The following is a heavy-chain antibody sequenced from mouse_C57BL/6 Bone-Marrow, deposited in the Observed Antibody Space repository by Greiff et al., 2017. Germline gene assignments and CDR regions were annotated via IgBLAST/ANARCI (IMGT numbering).Heavy chain of an antibody. V-gene: IGHV5-4*01. CDR2: ISDGGSYT. J-gene: IGHJ3*01. CDR1: GFTFSSYA. CDR3: ARPSYYSNWWVAWFAY. D-gene: IGHD2-5*01. Sequence: EVHLVESGGGLVKPGGSLKLSCAASGFTFSSYAMSWVRQTPEKRLEWVATISDGGSYTYYPDNLKGRFTISRDNAKNNLYLQMSHLKSEETAMYYCARPSYYSNWWVAWFAYWGQGTLVTVSA.